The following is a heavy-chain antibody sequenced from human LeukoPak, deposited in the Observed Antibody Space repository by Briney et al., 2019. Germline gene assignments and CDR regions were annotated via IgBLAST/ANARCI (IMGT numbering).Heavy chain of an antibody. CDR2: ITGDDST. CDR1: GFTFGTFA. CDR3: AIGHYDFRDY. Sequence: GGSLRLSCAASGFTFGTFAFSWVRQAPGKGLEWVSSITGDDSTYYADSVKGRFTISRDTSSNTLYLQMNSLRAEDTALYYCAIGHYDFRDYWGQGTLVTVSS. V-gene: IGHV3-23*01. D-gene: IGHD3-3*01. J-gene: IGHJ4*02.